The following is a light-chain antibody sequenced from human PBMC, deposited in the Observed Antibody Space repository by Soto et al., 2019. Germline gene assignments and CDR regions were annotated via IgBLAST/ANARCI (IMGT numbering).Light chain of an antibody. CDR1: SSDVGGYNY. J-gene: IGLJ1*01. V-gene: IGLV2-14*01. CDR2: EVS. CDR3: SSYTSRRNNV. Sequence: QSALTHPASVSWSPGQSITISCTGTSSDVGGYNYVSWYQQHPGKAPKLMIYEVSNRPSGVSNRFSGSKSGNTASLTISGIQAEDEADYYCSSYTSRRNNVFGTGTKVTVL.